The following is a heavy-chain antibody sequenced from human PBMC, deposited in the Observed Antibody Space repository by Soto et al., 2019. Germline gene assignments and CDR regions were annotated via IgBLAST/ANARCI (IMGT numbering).Heavy chain of an antibody. D-gene: IGHD4-17*01. CDR1: GFTFSSYS. Sequence: GGSLRLSCAASGFTFSSYSMNWVRQAPRKRQEWVSSISSSSSYIYYADSVKGRFTISRDNAKNSLYLQMNSLRAEDTAVYYCARAGDYGDYHYYYYYMDVWGKGTTVTVSS. CDR2: ISSSSSYI. V-gene: IGHV3-21*01. J-gene: IGHJ6*03. CDR3: ARAGDYGDYHYYYYYMDV.